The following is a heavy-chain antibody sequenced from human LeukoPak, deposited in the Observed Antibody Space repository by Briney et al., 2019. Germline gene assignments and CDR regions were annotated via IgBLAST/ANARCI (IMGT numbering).Heavy chain of an antibody. CDR2: ISSSSSYI. D-gene: IGHD3-22*01. CDR1: GFTFSSYS. J-gene: IGHJ3*02. V-gene: IGHV3-21*01. Sequence: PGGSLRLSCAASGFTFSSYSMNWVRRAPGKGLEWVSSISSSSSYIYYADSVKGRFTISRDNAKNSLYLQMNSLRAEDTAVYYCARDSYYDSSGYYLDAFDIWGQGTMVTVSS. CDR3: ARDSYYDSSGYYLDAFDI.